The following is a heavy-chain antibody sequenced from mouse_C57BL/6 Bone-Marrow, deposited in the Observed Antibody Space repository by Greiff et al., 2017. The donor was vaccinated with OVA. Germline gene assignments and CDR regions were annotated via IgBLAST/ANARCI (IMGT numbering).Heavy chain of an antibody. CDR2: IYPGGGYP. CDR1: GYTFTNYW. CDR3: ARSGSSYAMDY. V-gene: IGHV1-63*01. Sequence: VPLQQSGAELVRPGTSVKMSCKASGYTFTNYWLGWAKQRPGHGLEWIGDIYPGGGYPNYNEKLTGKATLTADKSSSTAYMQFSSLTSEDSAIYYCARSGSSYAMDYWGQGTSVTVSS. J-gene: IGHJ4*01. D-gene: IGHD1-1*01.